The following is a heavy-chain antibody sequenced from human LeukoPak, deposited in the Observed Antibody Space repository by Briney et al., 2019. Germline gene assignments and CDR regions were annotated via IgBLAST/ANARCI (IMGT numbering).Heavy chain of an antibody. J-gene: IGHJ5*02. CDR1: GFTVSSNY. D-gene: IGHD3-22*01. Sequence: GGSLRLSCAASGFTVSSNYMSWVRQAPGKGLEWVSVIYSGGSTYYADSVKGRFSISRDNSKNTLYLQMNSLRAEDTAVYYCAKHDDTSAPWFDPWGQGTLVTVSS. CDR3: AKHDDTSAPWFDP. CDR2: IYSGGST. V-gene: IGHV3-66*04.